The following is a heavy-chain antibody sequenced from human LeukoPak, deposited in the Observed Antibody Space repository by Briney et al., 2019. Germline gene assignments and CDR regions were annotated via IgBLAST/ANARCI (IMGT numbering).Heavy chain of an antibody. CDR2: ISSSSSYI. CDR3: ARDKDYDSSGYSHFDY. V-gene: IGHV3-21*01. J-gene: IGHJ4*02. Sequence: GGSLRLSCAASGFTFSSYSMNWVRQAPGKGLEWVSSISSSSSYIYYTDSVKGRFTISRDNAKNSLYLQMNSLRAEDTAVYYCARDKDYDSSGYSHFDYWGQGTLVTVSS. CDR1: GFTFSSYS. D-gene: IGHD3-22*01.